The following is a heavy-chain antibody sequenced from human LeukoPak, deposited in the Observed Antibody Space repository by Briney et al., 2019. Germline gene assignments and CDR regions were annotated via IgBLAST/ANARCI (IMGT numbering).Heavy chain of an antibody. Sequence: GGSLRLSCAASGFTFDDYAMHWVRQAPGKGLEWVSGISWNSGGIGYADSVEGRFTISRDNAKNSLYLQMNSLRAEDTALYYCAKVSEVRGADYWGQGTLVTVSS. J-gene: IGHJ4*02. D-gene: IGHD3-10*01. CDR2: ISWNSGGI. V-gene: IGHV3-9*01. CDR3: AKVSEVRGADY. CDR1: GFTFDDYA.